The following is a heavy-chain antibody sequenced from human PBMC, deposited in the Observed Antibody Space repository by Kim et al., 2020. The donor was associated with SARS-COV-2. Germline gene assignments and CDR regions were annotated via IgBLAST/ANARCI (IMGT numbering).Heavy chain of an antibody. CDR2: ISGDGSDT. J-gene: IGHJ4*02. Sequence: GGSLRLSCAASGFTFGSYAMSWVRQTPGKGLEWVSGISGDGSDTYYADSAKGRFTISGDSSKNTLYLQMSSLRVEDTAIYYCTSRPAIRVAAPWDYWGQGTLVTVSS. CDR1: GFTFGSYA. V-gene: IGHV3-23*01. D-gene: IGHD6-19*01. CDR3: TSRPAIRVAAPWDY.